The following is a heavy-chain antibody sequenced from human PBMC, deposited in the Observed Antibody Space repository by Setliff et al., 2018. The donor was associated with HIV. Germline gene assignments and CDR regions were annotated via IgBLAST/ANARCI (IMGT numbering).Heavy chain of an antibody. J-gene: IGHJ4*02. CDR3: AKGRLGQADY. Sequence: PSETLSLTCSVSGGSISRNCWSWIRLPPGKGLEWIGNIYYRGSTNYNPSLKSRVTISVDMSKNQFSLKLSSVTAADTAVYYCAKGRLGQADYWGQGIRVTVSS. CDR2: IYYRGST. CDR1: GGSISRNC. V-gene: IGHV4-59*01. D-gene: IGHD3-10*01.